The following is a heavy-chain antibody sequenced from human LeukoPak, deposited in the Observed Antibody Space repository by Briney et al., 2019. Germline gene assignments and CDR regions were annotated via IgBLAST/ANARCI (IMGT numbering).Heavy chain of an antibody. D-gene: IGHD3-22*01. CDR3: ARVPDWDDSSGYYYYFDY. V-gene: IGHV4-30-4*01. CDR2: IYYSGST. J-gene: IGHJ4*02. CDR1: GGSISSGDYY. Sequence: SHTLSLTCTVSGGSISSGDYYWSWIRQPPGKGLEWIGYIYYSGSTYYNPSLKSRVTISVDTSKNQFSLKLSSVTAADTAVYYCARVPDWDDSSGYYYYFDYWGQGTLVTVSS.